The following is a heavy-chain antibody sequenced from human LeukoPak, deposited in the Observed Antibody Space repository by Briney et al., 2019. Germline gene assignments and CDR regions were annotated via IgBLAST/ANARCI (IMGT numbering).Heavy chain of an antibody. V-gene: IGHV1-69*13. CDR2: IIPIFGTA. CDR1: GYTFTGYY. CDR3: ARDSTGRRSYYYYMDV. D-gene: IGHD3-10*01. Sequence: ASVKVSCKASGYTFTGYYIHWVRQAPGQGLEWMGGIIPIFGTANYAQKFQGRVTITADASTSTAYMEVSSLRSEDTAVYYCARDSTGRRSYYYYMDVWGKGTPVTVSS. J-gene: IGHJ6*03.